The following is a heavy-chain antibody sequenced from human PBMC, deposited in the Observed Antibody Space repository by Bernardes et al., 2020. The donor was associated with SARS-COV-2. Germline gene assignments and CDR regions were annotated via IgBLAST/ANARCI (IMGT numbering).Heavy chain of an antibody. D-gene: IGHD6-6*01. CDR3: AAVKVEEAASSAVDV. V-gene: IGHV4-61*02. CDR2: KYSSGRT. J-gene: IGHJ3*01. Sequence: SETLSLTCSVSGDSISRGAYFWIWIRHAAGKGLECIGRKYSSGRTDYNPSLKGRVTISLDTSKNQLSLNLRSVTAADTAVYYCAAVKVEEAASSAVDVWGRGPMVPVPS. CDR1: GDSISRGAYF.